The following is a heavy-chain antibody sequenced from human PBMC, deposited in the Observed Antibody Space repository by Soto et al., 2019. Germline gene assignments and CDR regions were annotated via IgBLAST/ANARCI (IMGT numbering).Heavy chain of an antibody. D-gene: IGHD1-26*01. J-gene: IGHJ4*02. CDR2: ISYDGSNK. V-gene: IGHV3-30*18. CDR1: GFTFSSYC. CDR3: AKDYNLSGSYIVAY. Sequence: QVQLVESGGGVVQPGRSLRLSCAASGFTFSSYCMHWVRQAPGKGLEWVAVISYDGSNKYYADCVKGRFTISRDNAKNKLYLQKNSLRAEDTAVYYCAKDYNLSGSYIVAYWGQGTLVTVSS.